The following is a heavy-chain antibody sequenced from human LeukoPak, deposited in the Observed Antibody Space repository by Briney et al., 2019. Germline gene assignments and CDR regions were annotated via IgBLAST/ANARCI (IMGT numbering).Heavy chain of an antibody. CDR1: GGSFSGYY. J-gene: IGHJ4*02. Sequence: SETLSLTCAVYGGSFSGYYWGWIRQSPGTGLEWIGEINHSGSTNFNPSLKSRITISVDTPKNQFSLMLSSVTAADTAVYYCAIGREFISMIVVVSQGGYFDYWGQGTLVTVSS. CDR3: AIGREFISMIVVVSQGGYFDY. D-gene: IGHD3-22*01. V-gene: IGHV4-34*01. CDR2: INHSGST.